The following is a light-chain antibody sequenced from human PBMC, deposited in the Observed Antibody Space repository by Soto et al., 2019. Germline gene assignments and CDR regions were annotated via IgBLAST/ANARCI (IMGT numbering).Light chain of an antibody. J-gene: IGKJ1*01. CDR3: QQYNNWPRT. V-gene: IGKV3-11*01. CDR1: QSVSSY. Sequence: EIALTQSLATLSLSPGERPSLSCRSSQSVSSYLPWYQQKPGQAPRLIIYDASNRATGIPARFSGSAYGTHFNLTISSLEPEDFAVYYWQQYNNWPRTHGQATKV. CDR2: DAS.